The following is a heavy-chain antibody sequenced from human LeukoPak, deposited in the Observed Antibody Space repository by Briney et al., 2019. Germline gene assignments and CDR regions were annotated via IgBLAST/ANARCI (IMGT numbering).Heavy chain of an antibody. CDR2: VSGYLKDANSAQKSYVKNT. V-gene: IGHV1-18*01. Sequence: ASVKVSCKASGYNFTNFGISWVRQAPGQGLEWMGWVSGYLKDANSAQKSYVKNTKYAERFHDRVTMTADTSTSTAYMELSSLKFDDTAVYFCARDLPVVALVMDYWGQGTLITVSS. D-gene: IGHD2-15*01. CDR3: ARDLPVVALVMDY. CDR1: GYNFTNFG. J-gene: IGHJ4*02.